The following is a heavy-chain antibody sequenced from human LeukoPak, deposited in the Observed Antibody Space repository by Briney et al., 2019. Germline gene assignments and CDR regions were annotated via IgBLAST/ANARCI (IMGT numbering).Heavy chain of an antibody. CDR2: IKQDGSEK. CDR1: GFTFSSYW. D-gene: IGHD3-22*01. Sequence: LGGSLRLSCAASGFTFSSYWMSWVRQAPGKGLEWVANIKQDGSEKYYVDSVKGRFTISRDNAKNSLYLQMNSLRAEDTAVYYCAKASYYDSSGTDDYWGQGTLVTVSS. J-gene: IGHJ4*02. CDR3: AKASYYDSSGTDDY. V-gene: IGHV3-7*05.